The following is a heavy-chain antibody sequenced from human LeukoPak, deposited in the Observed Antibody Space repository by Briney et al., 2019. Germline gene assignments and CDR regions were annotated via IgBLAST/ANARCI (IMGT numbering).Heavy chain of an antibody. Sequence: SETLSLTCTVSGGSISSDSWTWIRHPPGKGLEWIGYIYYSGSTYYNPSLKSRVTISVDTSKNQFSLKLSSVTAADTAVYYCARSAYYDFWSGYSYPTYFDYWGQGTLVTVSS. J-gene: IGHJ4*02. D-gene: IGHD3-3*01. CDR1: GGSISSDS. CDR3: ARSAYYDFWSGYSYPTYFDY. CDR2: IYYSGST. V-gene: IGHV4-59*06.